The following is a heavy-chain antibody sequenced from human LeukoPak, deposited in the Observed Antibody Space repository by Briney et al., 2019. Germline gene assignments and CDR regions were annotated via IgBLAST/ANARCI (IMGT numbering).Heavy chain of an antibody. D-gene: IGHD3-10*01. Sequence: GASVKVSCKASGYTFTSYGISWVRQAPGRGLEWMGWISAYNGNTNYAQKLQGRVTMTTDTSTSTAYMELRSLRSDDTAVYYCARVLGTLWFGIPTDYYYGMDVRGQGTTVTVSS. CDR1: GYTFTSYG. CDR3: ARVLGTLWFGIPTDYYYGMDV. V-gene: IGHV1-18*01. CDR2: ISAYNGNT. J-gene: IGHJ6*02.